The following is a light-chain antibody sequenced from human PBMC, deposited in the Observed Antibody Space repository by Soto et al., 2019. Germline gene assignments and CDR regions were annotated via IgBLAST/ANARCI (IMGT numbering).Light chain of an antibody. Sequence: DIQMTQSPSSLSASVGDRVTITCRASQTISMYLNWYQQKPGKAPILLISAASSLESGVPSRFSGSRSGTEFTLTISSLQPEDCATYDCQQSYSTPPLTFGGGTKVEIK. J-gene: IGKJ4*01. CDR1: QTISMY. V-gene: IGKV1-39*01. CDR3: QQSYSTPPLT. CDR2: AAS.